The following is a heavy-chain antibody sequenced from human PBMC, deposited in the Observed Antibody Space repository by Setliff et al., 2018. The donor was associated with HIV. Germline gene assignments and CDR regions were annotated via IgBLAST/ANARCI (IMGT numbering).Heavy chain of an antibody. Sequence: SETLSLTCTVSGGSISSGSYYWSWIRQPAGKGLEWIGRIYTSGSTNYNPSLKSRVTISVDTSKNQFSLKLSSLTAADTAVYYCARGWIQLWSDAFDIWGQGTMVTVSS. J-gene: IGHJ3*02. CDR1: GGSISSGSYY. V-gene: IGHV4-61*02. D-gene: IGHD5-18*01. CDR2: IYTSGST. CDR3: ARGWIQLWSDAFDI.